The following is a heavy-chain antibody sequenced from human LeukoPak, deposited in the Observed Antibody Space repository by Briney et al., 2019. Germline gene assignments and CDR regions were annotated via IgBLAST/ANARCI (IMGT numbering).Heavy chain of an antibody. V-gene: IGHV3-48*01. CDR3: VTQGAYWGWFDP. D-gene: IGHD7-27*01. J-gene: IGHJ5*02. CDR1: GFTFSSYS. CDR2: IISSSSTI. Sequence: PGGSLRLSCAASGFTFSSYSMNWVRQAPGKGLEWVSYIISSSSTIYYADSVKGRFTISRDNSKNTLYLQMSSLRAEDTAVYYCVTQGAYWGWFDPWGQGTLVTVSS.